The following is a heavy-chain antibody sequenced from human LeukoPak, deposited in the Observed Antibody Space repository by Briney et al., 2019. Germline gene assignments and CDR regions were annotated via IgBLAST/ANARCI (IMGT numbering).Heavy chain of an antibody. CDR3: ARHELGVVGLLVDNWFDP. CDR2: IYYSGST. CDR1: GGSISSSSYY. V-gene: IGHV4-39*01. Sequence: TPSETPSLTCTVSGGSISSSSYYWGWIRQPPGKGLEWIGSIYYSGSTYYNPSLKSRVTISVDTSKNRFSLKLSSVTAADTAVYYCARHELGVVGLLVDNWFDPWGQGTLVTVSS. D-gene: IGHD2-8*02. J-gene: IGHJ5*02.